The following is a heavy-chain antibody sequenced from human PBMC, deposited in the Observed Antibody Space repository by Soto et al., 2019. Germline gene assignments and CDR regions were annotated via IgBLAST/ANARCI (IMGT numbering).Heavy chain of an antibody. V-gene: IGHV3-9*01. Sequence: TGGSLRLSCAASGFIFDNHSMNWVRQALWKGLEWVAGVSWNSVSIDYADSVKGRFTISRDNAKNSLYLQMNSLRAEDTALYYCARDRWGGACSSFDYGGQGTLLTASS. CDR3: ARDRWGGACSSFDY. D-gene: IGHD2-21*02. CDR2: VSWNSVSI. CDR1: GFIFDNHS. J-gene: IGHJ4*02.